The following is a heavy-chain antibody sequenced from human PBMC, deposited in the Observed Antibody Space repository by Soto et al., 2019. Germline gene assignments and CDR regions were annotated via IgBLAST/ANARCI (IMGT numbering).Heavy chain of an antibody. J-gene: IGHJ6*02. CDR3: ATSDIERYYWNGRGYYYYGMDV. D-gene: IGHD1-1*01. Sequence: SVKVSCKASGGTFSSYAISWVRQAPGQGLEWMGGIIPIFGTANYAQKFQGRATITADESTSTAYMELSSLRSEDTAVYYCATSDIERYYWNGRGYYYYGMDVWGQGTTVTVSS. V-gene: IGHV1-69*13. CDR2: IIPIFGTA. CDR1: GGTFSSYA.